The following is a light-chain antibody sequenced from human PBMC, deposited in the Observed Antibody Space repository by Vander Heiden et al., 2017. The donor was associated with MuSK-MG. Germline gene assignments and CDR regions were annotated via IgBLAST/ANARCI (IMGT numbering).Light chain of an antibody. CDR3: QQYCRSPGYT. CDR1: QSVSSSY. Sequence: EIVLTQSPGTLSLSPGERATLSCRASQSVSSSYLAWYQQKPGQPPRLLMYGASSRATGIPDRFSGSGYGTDFTLTISRREPEDFAVYYCQQYCRSPGYTFGQGTKLEIK. J-gene: IGKJ2*01. CDR2: GAS. V-gene: IGKV3-20*01.